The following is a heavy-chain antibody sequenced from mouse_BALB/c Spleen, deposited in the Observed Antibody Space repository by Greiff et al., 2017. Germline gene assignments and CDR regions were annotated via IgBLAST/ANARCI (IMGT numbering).Heavy chain of an antibody. Sequence: EVQLQQSGPGLVKPSQSLSLTCSVTGYSITSGYYWNWIRQFPGNKLEWLGYISYDGSNNYNPSLKNRISITRDTSKNQFFLKLNSVTTDDTATYNCAKPSDKFITTATAMDYWGQGTSVTVSS. CDR2: ISYDGSN. V-gene: IGHV3-6*02. CDR3: AKPSDKFITTATAMDY. D-gene: IGHD1-2*01. J-gene: IGHJ4*01. CDR1: GYSITSGYY.